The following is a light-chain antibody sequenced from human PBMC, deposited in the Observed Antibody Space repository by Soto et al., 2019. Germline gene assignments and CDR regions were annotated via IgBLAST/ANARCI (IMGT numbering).Light chain of an antibody. CDR2: DAS. V-gene: IGKV3-11*01. CDR3: QQRYNWPWT. CDR1: QSVSNS. Sequence: EIVLTQSPATLSLSPGESATLSCRASQSVSNSLGWYQHKPGQAPRLLIYDASNRATGIPPRFSGSGSGTDFTLTISSLEPEDCAVYFCQQRYNWPWTFGQGTNVDIK. J-gene: IGKJ1*01.